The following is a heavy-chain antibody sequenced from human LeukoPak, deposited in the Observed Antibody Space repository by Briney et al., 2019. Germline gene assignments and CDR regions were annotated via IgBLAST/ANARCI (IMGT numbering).Heavy chain of an antibody. CDR3: ARDLRHYYGSGSYSFDY. V-gene: IGHV1-18*01. Sequence: ASVKVSCKASGYTFTSYDINWVRQATGQGLEWMGWISAYNGNTNYAQKLQGRVTMTTDTSTSTAYMELRSLRSDDTAVYYCARDLRHYYGSGSYSFDYWGQGTLVTVSS. J-gene: IGHJ4*02. CDR2: ISAYNGNT. D-gene: IGHD3-10*01. CDR1: GYTFTSYD.